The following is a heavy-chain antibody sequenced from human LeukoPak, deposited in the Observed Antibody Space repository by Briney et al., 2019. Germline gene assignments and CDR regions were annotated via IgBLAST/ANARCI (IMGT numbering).Heavy chain of an antibody. Sequence: GGSLRLSCAASGFTVSSNYMSWVRQAPGKGLEWVSVIYSGGSTYYADSVKGRFTISRHNSKNTPYLQMNSLRAEDTAVYYCARDLGAYSGSYPDAFDSWGQGTMVTVSA. D-gene: IGHD1-26*01. V-gene: IGHV3-53*04. CDR2: IYSGGST. J-gene: IGHJ3*02. CDR3: ARDLGAYSGSYPDAFDS. CDR1: GFTVSSNY.